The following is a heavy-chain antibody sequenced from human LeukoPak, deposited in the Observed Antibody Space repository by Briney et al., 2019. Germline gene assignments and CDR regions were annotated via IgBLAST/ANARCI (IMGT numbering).Heavy chain of an antibody. Sequence: GASVKVSCKTSGGSIMNYAISWVRQAPGQGLEWMGVIIPIFGTSNYAQKFQGRVTITADKSTNTANVELSSLRSEDTAVYYCARVAAAIPQWYFDLWGRGTLVTVSS. CDR3: ARVAAAIPQWYFDL. J-gene: IGHJ2*01. V-gene: IGHV1-69*06. CDR1: GGSIMNYA. CDR2: IIPIFGTS. D-gene: IGHD2-21*02.